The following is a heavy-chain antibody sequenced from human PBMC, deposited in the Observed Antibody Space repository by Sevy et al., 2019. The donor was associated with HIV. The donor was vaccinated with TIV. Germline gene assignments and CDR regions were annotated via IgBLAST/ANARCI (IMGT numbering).Heavy chain of an antibody. CDR3: TTHYYYGSGSYCFDY. CDR2: IKSKTDGGTT. V-gene: IGHV3-15*01. Sequence: GGSLRLSCAASGFTFSNAWMSWVRQAPGKGLEWVGRIKSKTDGGTTDYAAPVKGRFTISRDDSKNTLYLQMNSLKTEDTAVYYCTTHYYYGSGSYCFDYWGQGTLVTVSS. J-gene: IGHJ4*02. D-gene: IGHD3-10*01. CDR1: GFTFSNAW.